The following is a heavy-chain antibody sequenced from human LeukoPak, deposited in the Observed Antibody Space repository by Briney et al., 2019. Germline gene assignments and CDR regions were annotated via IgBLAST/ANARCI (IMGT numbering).Heavy chain of an antibody. D-gene: IGHD6-13*01. Sequence: SETLSLTCAVYGGSFSGYYWSWIRQPPGKGLEWIGEINHSGSTNYNPSLKSRVTISVDTSMNQFSLKLSSVTAADTAVYYCARYSSSWFDYWGQGTLVTVSS. V-gene: IGHV4-34*01. CDR3: ARYSSSWFDY. J-gene: IGHJ5*01. CDR2: INHSGST. CDR1: GGSFSGYY.